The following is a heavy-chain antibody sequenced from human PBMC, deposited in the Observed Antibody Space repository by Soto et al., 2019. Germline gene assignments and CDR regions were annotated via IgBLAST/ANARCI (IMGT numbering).Heavy chain of an antibody. CDR1: GFTVSSNY. CDR3: AKDRSIYFDSSAYRGYFDY. Sequence: GGSLRLSCAASGFTVSSNYMSWVRQAPGKGLEWVSVIYSGGSTYYADSVKGRFTISRDNSKNTLFLQMNSLRAEDTAVYYCAKDRSIYFDSSAYRGYFDYWSQGTLVTVSS. CDR2: IYSGGST. J-gene: IGHJ4*02. D-gene: IGHD3-22*01. V-gene: IGHV3-66*01.